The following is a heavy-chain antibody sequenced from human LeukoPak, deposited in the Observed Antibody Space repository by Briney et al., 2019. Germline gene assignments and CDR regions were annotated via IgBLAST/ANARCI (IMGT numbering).Heavy chain of an antibody. CDR1: GGSISSGSYY. Sequence: SETLSLTCTVSGGSISSGSYYWSWIRQPAGKGLEWIGLIYTSGSTNYNPSLKSRVTISVDTSKKQFSLKLSSVTAADTAVYYCARYYDFWSGYFPWGQGTLVTVSS. CDR3: ARYYDFWSGYFP. D-gene: IGHD3-3*01. CDR2: IYTSGST. J-gene: IGHJ5*02. V-gene: IGHV4-61*02.